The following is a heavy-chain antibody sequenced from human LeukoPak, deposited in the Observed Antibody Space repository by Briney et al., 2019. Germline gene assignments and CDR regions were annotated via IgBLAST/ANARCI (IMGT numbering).Heavy chain of an antibody. J-gene: IGHJ4*02. Sequence: SETLSLTCAVSGDSITNNYWSWIRQPPGKGLEWIGYIHYSGSTYYNPSLKSRATISIDTSKKQFSLELSSVTAADTAVYFCARGYSYVYPTHYDYWGQGTLVTVSS. CDR3: ARGYSYVYPTHYDY. V-gene: IGHV4-59*08. D-gene: IGHD5-18*01. CDR2: IHYSGST. CDR1: GDSITNNY.